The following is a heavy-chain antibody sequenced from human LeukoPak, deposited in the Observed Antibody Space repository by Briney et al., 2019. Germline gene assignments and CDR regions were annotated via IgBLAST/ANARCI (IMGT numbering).Heavy chain of an antibody. CDR2: IYYSGST. J-gene: IGHJ6*02. CDR1: GGSISSSSYY. Sequence: KPSETLSLTCTVSGGSISSSSYYWGWIRQPPGKGLEWIGGIYYSGSTYYNPSPKSRVTISVDTSKNQFSLKLSSVTAADTAVYYCARDLLRGYSGYDQGVWGQGTTVTVSS. V-gene: IGHV4-39*07. D-gene: IGHD5-12*01. CDR3: ARDLLRGYSGYDQGV.